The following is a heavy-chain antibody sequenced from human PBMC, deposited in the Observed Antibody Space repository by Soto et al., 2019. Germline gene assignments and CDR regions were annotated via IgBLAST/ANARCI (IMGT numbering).Heavy chain of an antibody. V-gene: IGHV3-33*01. CDR3: ARTSGSGSYAMDV. CDR2: IWYDGTNK. CDR1: GFTFSNYD. J-gene: IGHJ6*02. Sequence: QVQLVESGGGVVQPGRSLRLSCAASGFTFSNYDMHWVRQAPGKGLEWVAIIWYDGTNKYSADSVKGRFTISRDNSKNTLYLQMNSLRAKDTAVYYCARTSGSGSYAMDVWGQGTTVTVSS. D-gene: IGHD3-10*01.